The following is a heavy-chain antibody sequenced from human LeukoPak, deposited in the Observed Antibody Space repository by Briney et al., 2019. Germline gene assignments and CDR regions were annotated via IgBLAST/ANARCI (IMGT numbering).Heavy chain of an antibody. Sequence: PGGSLRLSCTPSGFTFSSYGMHWVRQAPGKGLEWVAVISDDGSNKYYADSVKGRFTISRDNSKNTLYLQMNSLRAEDTAVYYCAKDEIAAAGSFDYWGQGTLVTVSS. D-gene: IGHD6-13*01. CDR1: GFTFSSYG. CDR2: ISDDGSNK. CDR3: AKDEIAAAGSFDY. V-gene: IGHV3-30*18. J-gene: IGHJ4*02.